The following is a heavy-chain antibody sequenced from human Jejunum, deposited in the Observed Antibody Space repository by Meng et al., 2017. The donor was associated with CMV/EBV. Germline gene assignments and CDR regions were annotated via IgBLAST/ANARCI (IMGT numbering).Heavy chain of an antibody. CDR3: VRDRLYFEY. CDR2: IYSSGSA. V-gene: IGHV4-4*07. J-gene: IGHJ4*02. Sequence: QVQLQESGRGRGKHRAILSLACTVSASSINSFYWSWIRQPAGKGLEWIGRIYSSGSANYNPSLKSRVTMSVDTSKNQFSLKLTSVTAADTAIYYCVRDRLYFEYWGQGTLVTVSS. CDR1: ASSINSFY.